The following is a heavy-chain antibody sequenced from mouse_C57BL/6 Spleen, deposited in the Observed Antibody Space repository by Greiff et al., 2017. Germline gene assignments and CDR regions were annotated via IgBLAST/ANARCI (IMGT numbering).Heavy chain of an antibody. J-gene: IGHJ4*01. Sequence: EVMLVESGGGLVQPGGSLSLSCAASGFTFTDYYMSWVRQPPGKALEWLGFIRNKANGYTTEYSASVKGRFTISRDNSQRILYLQMNALRAEDSATYYCARPRFITTVVPAMDYWGKGTSVTVSS. CDR3: ARPRFITTVVPAMDY. D-gene: IGHD1-1*01. CDR2: IRNKANGYTT. CDR1: GFTFTDYY. V-gene: IGHV7-3*01.